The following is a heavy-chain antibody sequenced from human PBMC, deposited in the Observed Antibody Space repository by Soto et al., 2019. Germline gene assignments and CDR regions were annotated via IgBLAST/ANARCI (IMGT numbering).Heavy chain of an antibody. Sequence: GAAVKVSCKASGGTFSSYAISWVRQAPGQGLEWMGGIIPIFGTANYAQKFQGRVTITADESTSTAYMELSSLRSEDTAVYYCARSLDIGYFAYWGQGTLVTVSS. J-gene: IGHJ4*02. CDR1: GGTFSSYA. D-gene: IGHD5-12*01. V-gene: IGHV1-69*13. CDR3: ARSLDIGYFAY. CDR2: IIPIFGTA.